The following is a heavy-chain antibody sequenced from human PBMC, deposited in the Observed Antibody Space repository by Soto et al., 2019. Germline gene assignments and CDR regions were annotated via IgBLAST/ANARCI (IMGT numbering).Heavy chain of an antibody. J-gene: IGHJ3*02. CDR1: GFTFSTYA. D-gene: IGHD4-17*01. V-gene: IGHV3-23*01. CDR2: ISCDGYDI. CDR3: AHPRGYGVFDAYDI. Sequence: GGSLRLSCAASGFTFSTYAMSWVRQTPGKGLEWVSAISCDGYDIYYADSVKGRFTISRDNSKHMLYLQMNSLRTEDTAVYYCAHPRGYGVFDAYDIWGQGAMVTVSS.